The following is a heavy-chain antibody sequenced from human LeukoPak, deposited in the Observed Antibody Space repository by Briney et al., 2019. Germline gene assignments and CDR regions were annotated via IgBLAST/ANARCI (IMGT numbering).Heavy chain of an antibody. CDR1: GLTFSSYA. V-gene: IGHV3-23*01. D-gene: IGHD5-12*01. J-gene: IGHJ4*02. CDR2: ISSSGGST. CDR3: AKLAPAEYSGYDGDY. Sequence: PGGSLRLSCAASGLTFSSYAMNWVRQAPGRGLQWVSGISSSGGSTHYTDSVKGRFTISRDSSKNTLYLQMNSLRVEDTAVYYCAKLAPAEYSGYDGDYWGQGTLVTVSS.